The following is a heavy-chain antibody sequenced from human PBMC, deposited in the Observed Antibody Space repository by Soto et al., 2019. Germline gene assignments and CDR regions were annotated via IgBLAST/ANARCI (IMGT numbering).Heavy chain of an antibody. CDR3: ARDFSSSSPYGMDV. J-gene: IGHJ6*02. V-gene: IGHV3-30-3*01. D-gene: IGHD6-13*01. CDR2: ISYDGSNK. CDR1: GFTFSSYA. Sequence: PGGSLRLSCAASGFTFSSYAMHWVRQAPGKGLEWVAVISYDGSNKYYADSVKGRFTISRDNSKNTLYLQMNSLRAEDTAVYYCARDFSSSSPYGMDVWGQGTTVTVSS.